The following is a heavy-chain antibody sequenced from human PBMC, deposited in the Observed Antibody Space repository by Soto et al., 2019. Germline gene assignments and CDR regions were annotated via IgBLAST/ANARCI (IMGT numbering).Heavy chain of an antibody. V-gene: IGHV4-34*01. Sequence: QVQLQQWGAGLLKPSETLSLTCAVYGGSFSSYYWNWIRQPPGKGREWIGEINHSGGTNYNPSLKSRVTRSLDTSKNQFSLKLSSVTAADTAVYYCARREPGYGMDVWGQGTTVTVSS. CDR2: INHSGGT. CDR1: GGSFSSYY. J-gene: IGHJ6*02. CDR3: ARREPGYGMDV.